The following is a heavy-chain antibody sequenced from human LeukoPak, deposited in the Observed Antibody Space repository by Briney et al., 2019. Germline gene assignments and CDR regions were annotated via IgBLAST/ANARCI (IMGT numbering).Heavy chain of an antibody. Sequence: AXVKVSCKASGYTFTSYDINWVRQATGQGLEWMGWMNPNSGNTGYAQKFQGRVTITRNTSISTAHMELSSLRSEDTAVYYCARGRIAAAGTYYYYMDVWGKGTTVTVSS. V-gene: IGHV1-8*03. CDR1: GYTFTSYD. CDR3: ARGRIAAAGTYYYYMDV. CDR2: MNPNSGNT. D-gene: IGHD6-13*01. J-gene: IGHJ6*03.